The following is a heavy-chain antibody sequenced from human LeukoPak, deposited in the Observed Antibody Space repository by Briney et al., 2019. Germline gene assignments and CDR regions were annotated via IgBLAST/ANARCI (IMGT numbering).Heavy chain of an antibody. J-gene: IGHJ4*02. CDR2: IYYSGST. Sequence: SETLSLTCTVSGGSISSYYWSWIRQPPGKGLEWIGYIYYSGSTNYNPSLKSRVTISVDTSKNQFSLKLSSVTAADTAVYYCARLSYWDGYKTEFDYWGQGTLVTVSS. CDR1: GGSISSYY. D-gene: IGHD5-24*01. V-gene: IGHV4-59*08. CDR3: ARLSYWDGYKTEFDY.